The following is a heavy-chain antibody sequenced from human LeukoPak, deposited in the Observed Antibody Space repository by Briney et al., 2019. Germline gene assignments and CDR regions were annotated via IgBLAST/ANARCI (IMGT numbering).Heavy chain of an antibody. CDR3: ASVPEYIDEGAFDI. CDR2: IKQDGSEK. D-gene: IGHD1-14*01. Sequence: PGGSLRLSCSASGFTFSSYWMSWVRQAPGKGLEWVANIKQDGSEKYYVDSVKGRFTISRDNAKNSLYLQMNSLRAEDTAVYYCASVPEYIDEGAFDIWGQGTMVTVSS. CDR1: GFTFSSYW. V-gene: IGHV3-7*01. J-gene: IGHJ3*02.